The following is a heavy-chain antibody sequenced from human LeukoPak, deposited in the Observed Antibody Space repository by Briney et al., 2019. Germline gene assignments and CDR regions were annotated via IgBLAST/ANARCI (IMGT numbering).Heavy chain of an antibody. CDR1: GFTFDNYA. Sequence: GGSLSLSCAASGFTFDNYAMTWVRQGPGKGLEWIATISGSGGSTSYADSVKGRFTISRDNAKNTLYLQMNSLRAEDTAVYCCARRGAVANAFDIWGQGTMVTVSS. CDR3: ARRGAVANAFDI. J-gene: IGHJ3*02. D-gene: IGHD6-19*01. V-gene: IGHV3-23*01. CDR2: ISGSGGST.